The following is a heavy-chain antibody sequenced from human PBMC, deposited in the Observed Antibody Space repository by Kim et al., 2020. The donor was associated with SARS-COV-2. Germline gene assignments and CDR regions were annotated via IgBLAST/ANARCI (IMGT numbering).Heavy chain of an antibody. V-gene: IGHV3-48*02. Sequence: GGSLRLSCAASGFTFSSYSMNWVRQAPGKGLEWVSYISSSSSTIYYADSVKGRFTISRDNAKNSLYLQMNSLRDEDTAVYYCARDTSVVAYYYYYGMDVWGQGTTVTVSS. CDR2: ISSSSSTI. J-gene: IGHJ6*02. CDR1: GFTFSSYS. D-gene: IGHD3-22*01. CDR3: ARDTSVVAYYYYYGMDV.